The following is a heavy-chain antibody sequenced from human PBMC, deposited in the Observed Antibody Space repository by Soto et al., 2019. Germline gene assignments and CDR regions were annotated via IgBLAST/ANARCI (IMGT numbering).Heavy chain of an antibody. V-gene: IGHV1-69*02. CDR2: IIPILGIA. CDR3: ARGPGGFRVNWFDP. Sequence: QVQLVQSGAEVKKPGSSVKVSCKASGGTFSSYTISWVRQAPGQGLEWMGRIIPILGIANYAQKFQGRVTITADKSTSTAYMELSSLRSEDTAVYYCARGPGGFRVNWFDPWGQGTLVTVSS. D-gene: IGHD3-10*01. J-gene: IGHJ5*02. CDR1: GGTFSSYT.